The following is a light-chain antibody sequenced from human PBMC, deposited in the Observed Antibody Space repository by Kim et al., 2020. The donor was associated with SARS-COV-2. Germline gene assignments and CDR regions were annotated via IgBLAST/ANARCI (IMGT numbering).Light chain of an antibody. CDR3: QAWDSSTVV. V-gene: IGLV3-1*01. CDR2: QDS. J-gene: IGLJ2*01. CDR1: ELWDKY. Sequence: SPGTTASTTLFGEELWDKYAWWSEEKPGQSPVLVIYQDSERPSGIPERFSGSNSGNTATLTISGTQAMDEADYYCQAWDSSTVVFGGGTQLTVL.